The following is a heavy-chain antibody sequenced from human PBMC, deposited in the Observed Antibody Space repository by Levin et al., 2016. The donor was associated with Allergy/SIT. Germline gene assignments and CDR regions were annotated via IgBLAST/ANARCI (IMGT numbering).Heavy chain of an antibody. V-gene: IGHV3-74*01. J-gene: IGHJ6*02. Sequence: GESLKISCQGTGSSLSRYWMHWVRQAPGKGLVWVSRINGADTSSTYADSVRGRFTVSRDNAKNTVYLQMNNLRVEDTALYYCTRTTDATSWFGARGYGMEVWGRGTTVTVSS. CDR1: GSSLSRYW. CDR3: TRTTDATSWFGARGYGMEV. CDR2: INGADTSS. D-gene: IGHD1-1*01.